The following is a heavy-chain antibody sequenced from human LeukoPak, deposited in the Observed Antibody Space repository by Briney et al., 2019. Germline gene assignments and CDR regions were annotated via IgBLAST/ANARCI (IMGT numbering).Heavy chain of an antibody. D-gene: IGHD3-16*02. V-gene: IGHV3-23*01. CDR2: ISGSGDST. Sequence: TGGSLRLSCAASGFTFTNYAMSWVRQAPGKGLDWVSAISGSGDSTYYADSVKGRFTISRDDSKNTLYLQMDSLRAEDTAAYYCAKSLGVGGYTRYKGFDQWGQGTLVVVSS. CDR1: GFTFTNYA. J-gene: IGHJ4*02. CDR3: AKSLGVGGYTRYKGFDQ.